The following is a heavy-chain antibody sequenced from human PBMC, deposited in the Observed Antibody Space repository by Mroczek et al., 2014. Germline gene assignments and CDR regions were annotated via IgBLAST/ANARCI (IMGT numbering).Heavy chain of an antibody. D-gene: IGHD4-17*01. CDR1: GFTFSSYG. J-gene: IGHJ3*02. V-gene: IGHV3-30*18. CDR2: ISYDGSNK. Sequence: ESGGGVVQPGRSLRLSCAASGFTFSSYGMHWVRQAPGKGLEWVAVISYDGSNKYYADSVKGRFTISRDNSKNTLYLQMNSLRAEDTAVYYCAKERQQYEEDDYATHDAFDIWGQGTMVTVSS. CDR3: AKERQQYEEDDYATHDAFDI.